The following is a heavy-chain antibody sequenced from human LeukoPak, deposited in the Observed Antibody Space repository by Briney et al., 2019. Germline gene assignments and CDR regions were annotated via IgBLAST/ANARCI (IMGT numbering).Heavy chain of an antibody. Sequence: PGGSLGLSCAASGFTFSSYGMHWARQAPGKGLEWVAVIWYDGSNIYYADSVKGRFTISRDNSKNTLYLQMDSLRAEDTAIYYCARDLAGWGPDYWGQGTLVTVSS. V-gene: IGHV3-33*01. CDR3: ARDLAGWGPDY. J-gene: IGHJ4*02. CDR1: GFTFSSYG. CDR2: IWYDGSNI. D-gene: IGHD6-19*01.